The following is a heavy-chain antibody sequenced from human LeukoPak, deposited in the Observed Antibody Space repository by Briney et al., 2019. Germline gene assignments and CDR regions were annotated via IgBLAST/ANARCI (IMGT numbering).Heavy chain of an antibody. J-gene: IGHJ5*02. CDR3: AGLIRPGWFDP. Sequence: PSETLSLTCTVSGYSISSGYYWGWIRQPPGKGLEWIGSIYHSGRTYYNPSLKSRVTISVDTSKNQFSLKLSSVTAADTAVYYCAGLIRPGWFDPWGQGTLVTVSS. V-gene: IGHV4-38-2*02. CDR2: IYHSGRT. D-gene: IGHD1-14*01. CDR1: GYSISSGYY.